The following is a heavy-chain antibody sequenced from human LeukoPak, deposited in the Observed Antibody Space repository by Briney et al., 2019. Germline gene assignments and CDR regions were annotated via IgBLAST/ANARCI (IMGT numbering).Heavy chain of an antibody. D-gene: IGHD3-16*01. Sequence: GGSLRLSCIASGFAFSTYSMHWVRQAPGKGLEWVAVISYDGRNKYYVDSVKGRFTVSRDNSKNTVYLQMDSLRAEDTAVYYCAKELFGRSWFEHWGQGLLVTVSS. CDR1: GFAFSTYS. CDR3: AKELFGRSWFEH. CDR2: ISYDGRNK. V-gene: IGHV3-30*18. J-gene: IGHJ5*02.